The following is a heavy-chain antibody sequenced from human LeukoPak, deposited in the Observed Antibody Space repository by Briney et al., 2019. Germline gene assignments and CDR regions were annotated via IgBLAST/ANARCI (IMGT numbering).Heavy chain of an antibody. CDR1: GGSISSYY. CDR2: IYYSGST. D-gene: IGHD6-13*01. V-gene: IGHV4-59*12. J-gene: IGHJ4*02. CDR3: ASGYSSSWYFTRGYFDY. Sequence: SETLSLTCTVSGGSISSYYWSWIRQPPGKGLEWIGSIYYSGSTYYNPSLKSRVTISVDTSKIQFSLKLSSVTAADTAVYYCASGYSSSWYFTRGYFDYWGQGTLVTVSS.